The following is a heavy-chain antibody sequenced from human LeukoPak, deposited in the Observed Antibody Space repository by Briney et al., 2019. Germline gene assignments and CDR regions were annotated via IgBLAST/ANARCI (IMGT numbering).Heavy chain of an antibody. J-gene: IGHJ4*02. Sequence: GGSLRLSCAASQFTFSSYAMNWVRQAPGKGLECVAAISDDGSNSYFADSVKGRFTISRDNSKNTLYLQMNSLRAEDTAVYYCAKGPLTEVAGTTWDYWGQGTPVTVSS. V-gene: IGHV3-30-3*01. CDR1: QFTFSSYA. CDR2: ISDDGSNS. D-gene: IGHD6-19*01. CDR3: AKGPLTEVAGTTWDY.